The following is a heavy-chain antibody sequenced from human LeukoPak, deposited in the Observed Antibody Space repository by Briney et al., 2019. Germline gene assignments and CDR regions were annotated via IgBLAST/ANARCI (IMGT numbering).Heavy chain of an antibody. D-gene: IGHD3-10*01. J-gene: IGHJ5*02. CDR2: ISAYNGNT. Sequence: ASVKVSCKASGYTFTSYGISWVRQAPGQGLEWMGWISAYNGNTNYAQKLQGRVTMTTDTSTSTAYMELRSLRSDDTAVYYCARDSYGSGSYYWFDHWGQGTLVTVSS. V-gene: IGHV1-18*01. CDR3: ARDSYGSGSYYWFDH. CDR1: GYTFTSYG.